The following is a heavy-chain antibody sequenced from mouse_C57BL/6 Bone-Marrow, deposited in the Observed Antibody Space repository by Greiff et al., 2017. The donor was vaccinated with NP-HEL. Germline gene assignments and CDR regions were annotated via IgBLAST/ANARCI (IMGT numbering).Heavy chain of an antibody. V-gene: IGHV5-16*01. CDR3: ARGDYYGSSLDY. Sequence: EVQVVESEGGLVQPGSSMKLSCTASGFTFSDYYMAWVRQVPEKGLEWVANINYDGSSTYYLDSLKSRFIISRDNTKNILYLQMSSLKSEDTATYYCARGDYYGSSLDYWGQGTTLTVSS. CDR2: INYDGSST. J-gene: IGHJ2*01. CDR1: GFTFSDYY. D-gene: IGHD1-1*01.